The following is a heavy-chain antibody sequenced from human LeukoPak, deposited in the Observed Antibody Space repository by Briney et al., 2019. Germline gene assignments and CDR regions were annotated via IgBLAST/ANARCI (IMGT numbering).Heavy chain of an antibody. V-gene: IGHV4-59*01. CDR1: GGSISSYY. D-gene: IGHD3-22*01. Sequence: RSSETLSLTCTVSGGSISSYYWSWIRQPPGKGLEWIGYIYYSGSTNYNPSLKSRVTISVDTSKNQFSLKLSSVTAADTAVYYCARVAYYDSSGYTFDYWGQGTLVTVSS. CDR2: IYYSGST. CDR3: ARVAYYDSSGYTFDY. J-gene: IGHJ4*02.